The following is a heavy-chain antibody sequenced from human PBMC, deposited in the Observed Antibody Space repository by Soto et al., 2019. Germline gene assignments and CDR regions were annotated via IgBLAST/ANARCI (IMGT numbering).Heavy chain of an antibody. V-gene: IGHV3-30-3*01. J-gene: IGHJ4*02. D-gene: IGHD2-2*01. CDR2: ISHDGINK. Sequence: GGSLRRSCAASGFTFSSYAMNWVRQAPGKGLEWVALISHDGINKYYADSVRGRFTISRDSSTNTLYLQMNSLRAADTAVYYCGRCTSTSCHLGSDYWGQGTLVTVSS. CDR1: GFTFSSYA. CDR3: GRCTSTSCHLGSDY.